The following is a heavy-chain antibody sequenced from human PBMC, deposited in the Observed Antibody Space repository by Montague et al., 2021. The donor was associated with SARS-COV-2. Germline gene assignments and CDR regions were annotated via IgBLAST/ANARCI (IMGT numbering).Heavy chain of an antibody. CDR2: IYSGGSST. CDR1: GFTFSTYS. V-gene: IGHV3-23*03. CDR3: ARSPRGSGTGWLDY. J-gene: IGHJ4*02. Sequence: SLRLSCAASGFTFSTYSMNWVRQAPGKGLEWVSIIYSGGSSTYDADSVKGRFTISRDNSKNTLYLQMNSMIAEDTAVYYCARSPRGSGTGWLDYWGQGTLVTLSS. D-gene: IGHD3/OR15-3a*01.